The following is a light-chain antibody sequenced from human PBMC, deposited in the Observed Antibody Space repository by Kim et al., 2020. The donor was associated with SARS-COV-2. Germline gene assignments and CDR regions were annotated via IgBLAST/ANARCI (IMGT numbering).Light chain of an antibody. V-gene: IGKV1-39*01. CDR1: QSISSY. CDR2: AAS. J-gene: IGKJ4*01. CDR3: QQSYSTPLT. Sequence: DIQMIPSPSSLSASVGDRVTITCRASQSISSYLNWYQQKPGKAPKLLIYAASRLQSGVPSRFSGSGSGTDFTLTISSLQPEDFATYYCQQSYSTPLTFGGGTKVEIK.